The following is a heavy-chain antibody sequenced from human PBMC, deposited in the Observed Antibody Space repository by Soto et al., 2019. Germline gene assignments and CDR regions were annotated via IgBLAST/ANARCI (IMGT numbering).Heavy chain of an antibody. Sequence: GGSLRLSXAASGFTFSDYYMSWIRQAPGKGLEWVSYISSSGSTIYYADSVKGRFTISRDNAKNSLYLQMNSLRAEDTAVYYCARTIAVAGRVWDYWGQGTLVTVSS. D-gene: IGHD6-19*01. J-gene: IGHJ4*02. CDR2: ISSSGSTI. CDR3: ARTIAVAGRVWDY. CDR1: GFTFSDYY. V-gene: IGHV3-11*01.